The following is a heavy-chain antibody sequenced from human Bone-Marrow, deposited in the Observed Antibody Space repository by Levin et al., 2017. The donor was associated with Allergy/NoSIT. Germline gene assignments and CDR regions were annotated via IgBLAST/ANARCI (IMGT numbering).Heavy chain of an antibody. Sequence: AGGSLRLSCAASGFNFASYGMNWVRQAPGKGLEWVSSISGTGRHIYLADSLKGRFTISRANAKNSLSLQMNNLRVEDTAVFYCAKDEGPVSSSVAFDCWGQGALVTVSS. V-gene: IGHV3-21*01. D-gene: IGHD6-25*01. J-gene: IGHJ4*02. CDR2: ISGTGRHI. CDR3: AKDEGPVSSSVAFDC. CDR1: GFNFASYG.